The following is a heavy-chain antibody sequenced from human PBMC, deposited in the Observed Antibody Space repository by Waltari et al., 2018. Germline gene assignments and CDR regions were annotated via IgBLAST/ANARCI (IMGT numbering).Heavy chain of an antibody. J-gene: IGHJ6*02. Sequence: QLQLQESGPGLVKPSETLSLTCTVSGGSISSSTYYWGWIRQTPGQGLECIGSIYYSGTTYHNPSLKSRITISIDTSQNQFSLKLYSVTAADTAVYYCARLPLNYAVDVWGQGTTVTVSS. CDR1: GGSISSSTYY. CDR3: ARLPLNYAVDV. CDR2: IYYSGTT. D-gene: IGHD3-9*01. V-gene: IGHV4-39*07.